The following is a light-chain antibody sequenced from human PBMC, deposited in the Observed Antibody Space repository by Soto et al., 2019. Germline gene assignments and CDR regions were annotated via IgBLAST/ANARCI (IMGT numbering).Light chain of an antibody. CDR3: QQYAVSPIT. Sequence: EIVLTQSPGTLSLSPGERATISCRASQSLSSSLAWYQQKPGLAPTLLISDASNRASGVPDRFTGGGSGTDFSLTISRLEPEDFAVFYCQQYAVSPITFGQGTRLEIK. CDR2: DAS. V-gene: IGKV3-20*01. J-gene: IGKJ5*01. CDR1: QSLSSS.